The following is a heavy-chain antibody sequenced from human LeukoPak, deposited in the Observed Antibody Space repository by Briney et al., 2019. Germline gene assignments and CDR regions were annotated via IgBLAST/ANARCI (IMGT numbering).Heavy chain of an antibody. CDR1: GFTFSSYA. CDR2: ISGSGAKT. CDR3: AKDMGEDGSYYLDY. D-gene: IGHD1-26*01. J-gene: IGHJ4*02. Sequence: GGSLRLSCAASGFTFSSYAMSWVRPAPGKGLEWVSAISGSGAKTYYAGSVKGRFTISRDTSKNTLYLQMNSLRADDTAVYYCAKDMGEDGSYYLDYWGQGTLVTVSS. V-gene: IGHV3-23*01.